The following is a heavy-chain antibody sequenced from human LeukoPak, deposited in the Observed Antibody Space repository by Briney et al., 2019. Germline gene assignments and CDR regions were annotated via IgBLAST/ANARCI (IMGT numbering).Heavy chain of an antibody. Sequence: GGSLRLSCAASGFTFSSYSMNWVRQAPGKGLEWVSYISSSTIYYADSVKGRFTISRDNAKNSLYLQMNSLRAEDTAVYYCARESWQYYYDSSGYVYWGQGTLVTVSS. J-gene: IGHJ4*02. CDR1: GFTFSSYS. V-gene: IGHV3-48*04. CDR2: ISSSTI. CDR3: ARESWQYYYDSSGYVY. D-gene: IGHD3-22*01.